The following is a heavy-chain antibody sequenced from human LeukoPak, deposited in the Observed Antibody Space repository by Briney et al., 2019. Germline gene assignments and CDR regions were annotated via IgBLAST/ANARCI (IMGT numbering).Heavy chain of an antibody. CDR3: IVFGDSNH. CDR1: GFTGSNNY. D-gene: IGHD4-17*01. Sequence: GGSLRLSCAASGFTGSNNYMSWVRQAPGKGLEWVSAIHSSGGTYYADSVKGRFTISRDTSKNTLCLQINSLRVEDTAVYYCIVFGDSNHWGQGTLVTVSS. V-gene: IGHV3-53*01. J-gene: IGHJ5*02. CDR2: IHSSGGT.